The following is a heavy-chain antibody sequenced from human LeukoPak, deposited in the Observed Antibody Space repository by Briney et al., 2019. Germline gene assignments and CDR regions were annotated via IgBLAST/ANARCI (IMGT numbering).Heavy chain of an antibody. Sequence: TGGSLRLSCAAPGFPLSGYAMRWVRQAPGKGLEWVSGISASGVNTYYADSVKGRFTISRDNSKNTLFLQMNSLRAEDTAVYYCAREGYDILTGPDAFDIWGQGTMVTVSS. CDR3: AREGYDILTGPDAFDI. J-gene: IGHJ3*02. V-gene: IGHV3-23*01. CDR1: GFPLSGYA. D-gene: IGHD3-9*01. CDR2: ISASGVNT.